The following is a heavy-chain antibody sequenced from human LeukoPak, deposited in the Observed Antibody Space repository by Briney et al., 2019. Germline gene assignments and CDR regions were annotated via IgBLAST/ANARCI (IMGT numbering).Heavy chain of an antibody. J-gene: IGHJ4*02. CDR1: GFTFSSYD. D-gene: IGHD1-26*01. CDR2: ISGGGST. V-gene: IGHV3-23*01. Sequence: GGSLRLSCAASGFTFSSYDMSWVRQAPGKGLEWVSSISGGGSTYYADSEKGRFTISRDNSKTTLYLQMNSLRAEDTAVYYCAKTFYSGSYLGFDYWGQGTLVTVSS. CDR3: AKTFYSGSYLGFDY.